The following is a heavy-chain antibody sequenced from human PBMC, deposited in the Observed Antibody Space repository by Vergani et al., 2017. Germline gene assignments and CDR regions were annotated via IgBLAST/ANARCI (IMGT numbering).Heavy chain of an antibody. V-gene: IGHV3-23*01. CDR1: GFTFSRYA. CDR2: ISGSGGST. D-gene: IGHD5-24*01. Sequence: EVQLLESGGGLVQPGGSLRLSCAASGFTFSRYAMSWARQAPGKGLEWVSAISGSGGSTDYADSVKGRFTISRDNSKNTLYLQMNSLRAEDTAVYYCAFHRDGYFDYWGQGTLVTVSS. CDR3: AFHRDGYFDY. J-gene: IGHJ4*02.